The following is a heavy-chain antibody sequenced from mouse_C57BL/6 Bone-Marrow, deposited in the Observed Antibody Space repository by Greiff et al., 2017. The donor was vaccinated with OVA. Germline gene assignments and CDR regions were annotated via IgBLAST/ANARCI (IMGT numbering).Heavy chain of an antibody. D-gene: IGHD1-1*01. CDR1: GYSITSDY. Sequence: EVKLMESGPGLAKPSQPLSLTCSVTGYSITSDYWNWIRKFPGNKLEYMGYISYSGSTYYNPSLKSRISITRDTSKNQYYLQLNSVTTEDTATYYCARGITTVVARYYAMDYWGQGTSVTVSS. J-gene: IGHJ4*01. CDR2: ISYSGST. V-gene: IGHV3-8*01. CDR3: ARGITTVVARYYAMDY.